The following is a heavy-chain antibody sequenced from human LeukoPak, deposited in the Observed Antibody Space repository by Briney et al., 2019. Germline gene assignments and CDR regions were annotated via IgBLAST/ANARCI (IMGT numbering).Heavy chain of an antibody. V-gene: IGHV4-39*01. CDR2: IYYSGST. CDR3: TRLILFGGLRPSAVDY. CDR1: GGSISSSSYY. J-gene: IGHJ4*02. D-gene: IGHD3-16*01. Sequence: SETLSLTCTVSGGSISSSSYYWGWIRQPPGKGLEWIGSIYYSGSTYYNPSLKSRVTISVDTSKNQFSLKLSSVAAADTAVCYCTRLILFGGLRPSAVDYWGQGTQVTVSS.